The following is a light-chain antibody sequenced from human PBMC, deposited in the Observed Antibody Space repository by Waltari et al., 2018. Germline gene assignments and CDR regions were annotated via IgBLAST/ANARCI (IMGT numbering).Light chain of an antibody. CDR3: QHYDDYPPT. CDR2: TAS. J-gene: IGKJ4*01. CDR1: QSISTW. Sequence: DIQMTQSPSKLSASVGDRVTITCRASQSISTWLAWYQQKPGKAPKLLIYTASTLHSDVPSRFSGSGSGTEFTLTISSLQPDDFATFYCQHYDDYPPTFGGGTKVEIK. V-gene: IGKV1-5*03.